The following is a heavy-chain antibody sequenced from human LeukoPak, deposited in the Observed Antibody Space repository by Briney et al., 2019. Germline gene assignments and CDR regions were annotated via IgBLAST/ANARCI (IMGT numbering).Heavy chain of an antibody. CDR3: ARLNGIAADHYYYYMDV. V-gene: IGHV1-69*05. Sequence: SVKVSCKASGGTFSSYAISWVRQAPGQGLEWMGGIIPIFGTANYAQKFQGRVTITTDESTSTAYMELSSPRSEDTAVYYCARLNGIAADHYYYYMDVWGKGTTVTVSS. J-gene: IGHJ6*03. CDR2: IIPIFGTA. CDR1: GGTFSSYA. D-gene: IGHD6-13*01.